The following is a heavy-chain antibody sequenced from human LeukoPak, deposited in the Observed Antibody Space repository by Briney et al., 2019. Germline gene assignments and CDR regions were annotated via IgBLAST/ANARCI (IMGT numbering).Heavy chain of an antibody. J-gene: IGHJ3*02. CDR1: GFTFSSYS. D-gene: IGHD3-22*01. CDR2: ISSSSSYI. CDR3: ARDRRGDSSGYYPPNAFDI. V-gene: IGHV3-21*01. Sequence: PGGSLRLSCAASGFTFSSYSMNWVRQAPGKGLEWVSSISSSSSYIYYADSVKGRFTISRDNAKNSLYLQMNSLRAEDTAVYYCARDRRGDSSGYYPPNAFDIWGQGTMVTVSS.